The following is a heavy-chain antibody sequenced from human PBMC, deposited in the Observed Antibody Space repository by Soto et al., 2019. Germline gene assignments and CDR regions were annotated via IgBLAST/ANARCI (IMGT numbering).Heavy chain of an antibody. CDR1: GYSFTSYW. Sequence: PGESLRVSCKGAGYSFTSYWIGWVRQMPGKGLEWMGIIYPGDSDTRYSPSFQGQVTISADKSISTAYLQWSSLKASDTAMYYCAGGGVRGVITRTRDYYGMDVWGQGTTVTVSS. D-gene: IGHD3-10*01. J-gene: IGHJ6*02. V-gene: IGHV5-51*01. CDR2: IYPGDSDT. CDR3: AGGGVRGVITRTRDYYGMDV.